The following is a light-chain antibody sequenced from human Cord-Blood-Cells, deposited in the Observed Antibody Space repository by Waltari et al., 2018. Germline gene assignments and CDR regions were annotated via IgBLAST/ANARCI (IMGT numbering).Light chain of an antibody. CDR2: DAS. CDR1: QSVSSY. V-gene: IGKV3-11*01. CDR3: QQRSNWPLT. J-gene: IGKJ4*01. Sequence: EIVLTQSPATLSLSPGERATLYCRASQSVSSYLAWYQQKPGQAPRLLIYDASNRATGIPARFSGSGSGTDFTLTISSLEPEDFAVYYCQQRSNWPLTFGGGTMVEIK.